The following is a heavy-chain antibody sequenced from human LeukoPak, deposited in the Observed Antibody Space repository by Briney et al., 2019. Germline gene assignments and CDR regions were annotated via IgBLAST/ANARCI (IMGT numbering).Heavy chain of an antibody. CDR2: IYSGDSDT. Sequence: GESLKISCKGSGYSFTSYWIGWVRQMPGKGLEWMGIIYSGDSDTRYRPSFQGPVTISAAKSISTAYLQWSSLKASDTAMYYCARSYYDILTGSVYFDPWGQGTLVTVSS. D-gene: IGHD3-9*01. V-gene: IGHV5-51*01. CDR3: ARSYYDILTGSVYFDP. CDR1: GYSFTSYW. J-gene: IGHJ5*02.